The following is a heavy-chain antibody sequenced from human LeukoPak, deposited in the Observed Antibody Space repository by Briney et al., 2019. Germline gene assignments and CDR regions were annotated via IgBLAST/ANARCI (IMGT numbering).Heavy chain of an antibody. D-gene: IGHD6-19*01. CDR1: GGSISSYY. J-gene: IGHJ4*02. V-gene: IGHV4-59*08. Sequence: PSETLSLTCTVSGGSISSYYWSWIRQPPGKGLEWIGYIYYSGSTNYNPSLKSQVTISVDTSKNQFSLKLSSVTAADTAVYYCARRSGWLFGSWGQGTLVTVSS. CDR2: IYYSGST. CDR3: ARRSGWLFGS.